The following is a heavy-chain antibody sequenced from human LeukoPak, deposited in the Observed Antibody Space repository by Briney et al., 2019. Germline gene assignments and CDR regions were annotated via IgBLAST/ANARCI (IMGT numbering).Heavy chain of an antibody. CDR1: GAPISNSSHY. D-gene: IGHD6-19*01. J-gene: IGHJ4*02. V-gene: IGHV4-39*07. CDR2: IYYTGTT. CDR3: ARVVAVAGTFPDS. Sequence: PSETLSLTCIVSGAPISNSSHYWGWIRQPPGKGLEWIGNIYYTGTTYYAPSLKSRVTISIDTSKSQFSLKVSSVTAADTAVYYCARVVAVAGTFPDSWGQGTLVTVSS.